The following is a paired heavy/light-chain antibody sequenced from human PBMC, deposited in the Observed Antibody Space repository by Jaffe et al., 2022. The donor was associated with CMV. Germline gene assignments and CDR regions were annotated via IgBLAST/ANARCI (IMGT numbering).Light chain of an antibody. CDR2: GAS. V-gene: IGKV3-20*01. Sequence: EIVLTQSPGTLSLSPGERATLSCRASQSVSSNYLAWYQHKPGQAPRLLIYGASTRATGIPDRFSGSGSGTDFTLTVSRLEPEDFAVFYCHQYDTSPFTFGPGTKVDIK. CDR1: QSVSSNY. CDR3: HQYDTSPFT. J-gene: IGKJ3*01.
Heavy chain of an antibody. J-gene: IGHJ4*02. D-gene: IGHD6-19*01. V-gene: IGHV3-23*04. CDR2: ISGSGDKT. CDR1: GTTFSTHV. CDR3: ARKLAGSAWGPWGY. Sequence: EVQLVESGGGLVQPGGSLRLSCVVSGTTFSTHVMTWVRQAPGKGLEWVSAISGSGDKTYYADSVKGRFTITGDSSKNTLYLQMNSLRVEDTAIYYCARKLAGSAWGPWGYWGQGTLVTVSS.